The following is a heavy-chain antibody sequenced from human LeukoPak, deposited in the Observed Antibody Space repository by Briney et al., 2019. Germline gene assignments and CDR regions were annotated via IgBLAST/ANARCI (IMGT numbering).Heavy chain of an antibody. CDR2: ISYDGSNK. Sequence: PTGGSLRLSCAASGFTFSTHAMHWVRQAPGKGLEWVAVISYDGSNKYYADSVKGRFTISRDNSKNTLYLQMNSLSADDTTVYYCARDAPRAGLKMGIIDYWGQGTLVTVSS. V-gene: IGHV3-30-3*01. CDR3: ARDAPRAGLKMGIIDY. J-gene: IGHJ4*02. D-gene: IGHD6-19*01. CDR1: GFTFSTHA.